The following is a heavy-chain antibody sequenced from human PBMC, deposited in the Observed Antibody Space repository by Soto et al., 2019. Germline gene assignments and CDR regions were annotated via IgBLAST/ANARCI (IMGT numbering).Heavy chain of an antibody. CDR3: ATDLDYYGSGTAYDY. D-gene: IGHD3-10*01. CDR1: GFTFDDYA. Sequence: EVQLVESGGGLVQPGRSLRLSCAASGFTFDDYAMHWVRQAPGKGLEWVSGISWNSGSIGYADSVKGRFTISRDNAKNSLYLQMNSLRAEDTALYYCATDLDYYGSGTAYDYWGQGTLVTVSS. V-gene: IGHV3-9*01. J-gene: IGHJ4*02. CDR2: ISWNSGSI.